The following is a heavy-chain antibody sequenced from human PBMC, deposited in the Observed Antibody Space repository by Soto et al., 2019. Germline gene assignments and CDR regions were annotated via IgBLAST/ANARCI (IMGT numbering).Heavy chain of an antibody. CDR3: AKGSHDYVWGSYLTNDYLGFDY. J-gene: IGHJ4*02. CDR1: GFTFDDYA. CDR2: ISWNSGSI. V-gene: IGHV3-9*01. D-gene: IGHD3-16*02. Sequence: GGSLRLSCAASGFTFDDYAMHWVRQAPGKGLEWVSGISWNSGSIGYADSVKGRFTISRDNAKNSLYLQMNSLRAEDTALYYCAKGSHDYVWGSYLTNDYLGFDYWGQGTLVTVSS.